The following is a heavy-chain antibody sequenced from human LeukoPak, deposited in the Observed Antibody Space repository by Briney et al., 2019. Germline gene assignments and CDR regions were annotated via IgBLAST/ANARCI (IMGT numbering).Heavy chain of an antibody. CDR1: GFTFSYYT. Sequence: GGSLRLSCAASGFTFSYYTMNWVRQAPGRGLEWVSCISSSSSLIFYSDSVRGRFTISRDNAKNLLYLHMNSLRVEDTAVYYCAKVDRGDYSSSPVPYYNYYMNVWGKGTTVTVSS. J-gene: IGHJ6*03. D-gene: IGHD6-13*01. CDR2: ISSSSSLI. V-gene: IGHV3-21*01. CDR3: AKVDRGDYSSSPVPYYNYYMNV.